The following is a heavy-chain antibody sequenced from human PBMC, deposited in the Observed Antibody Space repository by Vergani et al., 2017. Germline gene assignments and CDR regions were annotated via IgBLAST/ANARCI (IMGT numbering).Heavy chain of an antibody. CDR1: GYSIRNGYY. J-gene: IGHJ4*02. Sequence: QVQLQESGPGLVEPSETLSLTCAVSGYSIRNGYYWGWIRQPPGKGLEWIGSIYHSGSTHYNPSLKSRVTISVDTSKTECSLKVTSVTAADTAVYYCTRQPQEGASGPPSVPTWGQGISVIVSS. V-gene: IGHV4-38-2*01. D-gene: IGHD5-12*01. CDR3: TRQPQEGASGPPSVPT. CDR2: IYHSGST.